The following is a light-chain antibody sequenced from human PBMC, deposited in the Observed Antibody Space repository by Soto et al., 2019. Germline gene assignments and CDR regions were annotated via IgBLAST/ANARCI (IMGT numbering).Light chain of an antibody. J-gene: IGKJ1*01. V-gene: IGKV3-11*01. CDR3: QQRSNWQRT. Sequence: EIVLTQSPATLSLSPGERATLSCRASQSVSSYLAWFQQKPGQAPRLLIYDASNRATGIPARFSGSGSGTEFTLTISSLEPDDFAVYYCQQRSNWQRTFGPRTKVEIK. CDR1: QSVSSY. CDR2: DAS.